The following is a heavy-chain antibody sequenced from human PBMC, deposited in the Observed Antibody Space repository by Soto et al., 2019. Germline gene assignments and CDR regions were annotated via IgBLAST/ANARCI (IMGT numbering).Heavy chain of an antibody. J-gene: IGHJ6*02. D-gene: IGHD6-13*01. V-gene: IGHV1-69*06. CDR1: GGTFSSYA. CDR3: ARDKCSIAAAGTWGGYYYGMDV. Sequence: QVQLVQSGAEVKKPGSSVKVSCKASGGTFSSYAISWVRQSPGQGLEWMGGIIPIFGTANYAQKFQGRVTITADKSTSTAYLELSSLRSEDTAVYYCARDKCSIAAAGTWGGYYYGMDVWGQGPTVTVSS. CDR2: IIPIFGTA.